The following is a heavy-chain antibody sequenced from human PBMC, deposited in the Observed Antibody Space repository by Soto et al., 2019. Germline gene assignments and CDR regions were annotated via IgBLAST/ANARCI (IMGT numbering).Heavy chain of an antibody. D-gene: IGHD4-4*01. CDR3: ARDFDYSNYGVNSYMDV. Sequence: GGSLRLSCAASGFTFSSYGMHWVRQAPGKGLEWVAVIWYDGSNKYYADSVKGRFTISRDNSKNTLYLQMNSLRAEDTAVYYCARDFDYSNYGVNSYMDVWGKGTTVTVSS. V-gene: IGHV3-33*01. CDR1: GFTFSSYG. J-gene: IGHJ6*03. CDR2: IWYDGSNK.